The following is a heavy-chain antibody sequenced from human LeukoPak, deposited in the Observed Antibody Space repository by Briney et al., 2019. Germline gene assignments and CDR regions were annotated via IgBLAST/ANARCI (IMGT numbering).Heavy chain of an antibody. CDR3: ARDGSSGWYGSFDY. CDR1: GGSFSGYY. D-gene: IGHD6-19*01. V-gene: IGHV4-34*01. J-gene: IGHJ4*02. Sequence: SETLSLTCAVYGGSFSGYYWSWIRQPPGKGLDWIWEINHSGSTNYNPSLKSRVTISVDTSKNQFSLKLSSVTAADTGVYYCARDGSSGWYGSFDYWGQGTLVTVSS. CDR2: INHSGST.